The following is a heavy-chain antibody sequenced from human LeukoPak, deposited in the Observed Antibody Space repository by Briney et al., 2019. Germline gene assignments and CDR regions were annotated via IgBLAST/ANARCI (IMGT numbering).Heavy chain of an antibody. CDR3: AKDPDYVTRPPEFDP. Sequence: GGSLRLSCAASGFTFSTYAMHWLRQAPGKGLEWVAVTSYDGSTKNYADSVKGRFTISRDDAKNSVYLQMNSLRAEDTAVYYCAKDPDYVTRPPEFDPWGQGTLVTVSS. CDR2: TSYDGSTK. V-gene: IGHV3-30*04. J-gene: IGHJ5*02. CDR1: GFTFSTYA. D-gene: IGHD3-16*01.